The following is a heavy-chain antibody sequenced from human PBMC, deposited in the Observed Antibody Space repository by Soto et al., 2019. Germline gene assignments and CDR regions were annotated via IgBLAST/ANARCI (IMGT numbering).Heavy chain of an antibody. Sequence: PSETLSLTCTVSGGSISSCDYYWNWIRQPPGKDLEWIGYIYYSGSAYYNPSLQSRIAISVDTSTNQFSLQLTSVTAAGTAVYYCDRAVKDYYYDTNPYSYFDSWAQGTLVTVSA. J-gene: IGHJ4*02. V-gene: IGHV4-30-4*01. CDR2: IYYSGSA. CDR3: DRAVKDYYYDTNPYSYFDS. D-gene: IGHD3-22*01. CDR1: GGSISSCDYY.